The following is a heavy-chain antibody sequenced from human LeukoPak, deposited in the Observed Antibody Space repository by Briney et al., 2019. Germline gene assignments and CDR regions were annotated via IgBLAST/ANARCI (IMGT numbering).Heavy chain of an antibody. V-gene: IGHV1-18*01. CDR2: ISAYNGNT. J-gene: IGHJ4*02. Sequence: ASVKVSCKASGYTFTSYGISWVRQAPGQGLEWMGWISAYNGNTNYAQKLQGRVTMTTDTSTSTAYMEPRSLRSDDTAVYYCARDAPTTVTTEPLDYWGQGTLVTVSS. CDR1: GYTFTSYG. CDR3: ARDAPTTVTTEPLDY. D-gene: IGHD4-17*01.